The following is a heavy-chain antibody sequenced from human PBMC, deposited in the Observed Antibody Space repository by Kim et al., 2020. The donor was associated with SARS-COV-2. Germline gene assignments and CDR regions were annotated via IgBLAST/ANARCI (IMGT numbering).Heavy chain of an antibody. J-gene: IGHJ4*02. CDR2: INHSGSI. D-gene: IGHD2-2*01. CDR3: ARLYCSSTSCYGRTRFDY. V-gene: IGHV4-34*01. Sequence: SETLSLTCAVYGGSFSGYYWSWIRQPPGKGLEWIGEINHSGSINYNPSLKSRVTISVDTSKNQFSLKLSSVTAADTAVYYCARLYCSSTSCYGRTRFDYWGQGTLVTVSS. CDR1: GGSFSGYY.